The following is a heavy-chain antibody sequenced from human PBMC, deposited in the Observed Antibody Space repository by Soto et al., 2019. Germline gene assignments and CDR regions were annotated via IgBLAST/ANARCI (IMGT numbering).Heavy chain of an antibody. CDR3: AKDHDFNSYGDY. J-gene: IGHJ4*02. Sequence: QVQLVESGGGVVQPGRPLRLSCAASGFTFSSYGMHWVRQAPGKGLEWVAVISYDGSNKYYADSVKGRFTISRDNSKNTLYLQMNSLRAEDTAVYYCAKDHDFNSYGDYWGQGTLVTVSS. CDR2: ISYDGSNK. V-gene: IGHV3-30*18. D-gene: IGHD5-18*01. CDR1: GFTFSSYG.